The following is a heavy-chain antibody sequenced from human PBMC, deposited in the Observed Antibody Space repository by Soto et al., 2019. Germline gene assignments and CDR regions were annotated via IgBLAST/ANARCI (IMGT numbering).Heavy chain of an antibody. Sequence: LSLTCTVSGGSISSGGYYWSWIRQHPGKGLEWIGYIYYSGSTYYNPSLKSRVTISVDTSKNQFSLKLSSVTAADTAVHYCARDTDSGWFDYWGQGTLVTVSS. V-gene: IGHV4-31*03. CDR3: ARDTDSGWFDY. CDR1: GGSISSGGYY. D-gene: IGHD6-19*01. J-gene: IGHJ5*01. CDR2: IYYSGST.